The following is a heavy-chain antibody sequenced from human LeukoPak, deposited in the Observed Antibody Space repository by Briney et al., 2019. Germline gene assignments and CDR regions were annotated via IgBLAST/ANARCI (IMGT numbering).Heavy chain of an antibody. Sequence: SETLSLTCTVSGGSISSPPYDWGWICQPPGKGLEYIGSISSSGNTYYNASLQSRVTISVDASKNQFSLKLGSVAAADTAVYFCARHLSQGDGNKRGFDNWGQGTLVTVSS. D-gene: IGHD5-24*01. J-gene: IGHJ4*02. CDR3: ARHLSQGDGNKRGFDN. V-gene: IGHV4-39*01. CDR1: GGSISSPPYD. CDR2: ISSSGNT.